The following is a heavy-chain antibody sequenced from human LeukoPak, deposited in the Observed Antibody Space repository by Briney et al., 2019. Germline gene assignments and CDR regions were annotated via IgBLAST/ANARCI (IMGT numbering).Heavy chain of an antibody. CDR1: GFTFSSYG. CDR3: ARGDSGLDY. Sequence: PGRSPRLSCAASGFTFSSYGMHWVRQAPGKGLEWVAVIWYDGSNKYYADSVKGRFTISRDNSKNTLYLQMNSLRAEDTAVYYCARGDSGLDYWGQGTLVTVSS. CDR2: IWYDGSNK. V-gene: IGHV3-33*01. D-gene: IGHD6-19*01. J-gene: IGHJ4*02.